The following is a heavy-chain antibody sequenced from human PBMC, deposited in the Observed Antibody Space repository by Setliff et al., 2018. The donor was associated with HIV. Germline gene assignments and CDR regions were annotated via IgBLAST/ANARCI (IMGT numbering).Heavy chain of an antibody. J-gene: IGHJ6*03. CDR3: AKGREYGSGTWRAMDV. CDR2: ISYDGSNN. D-gene: IGHD3-10*01. CDR1: GFTFSNYA. Sequence: GSLRLSCVDSGFTFSNYAMHWVRQAPGKGLEWVAVISYDGSNNYYADSVKGRFTISRDNSKNTLYLQVNSLRAEDTAVYHCAKGREYGSGTWRAMDVWGKGTTVTVSS. V-gene: IGHV3-30*04.